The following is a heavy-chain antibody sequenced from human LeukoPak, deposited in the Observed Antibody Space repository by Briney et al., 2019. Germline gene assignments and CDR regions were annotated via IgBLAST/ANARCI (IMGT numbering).Heavy chain of an antibody. Sequence: GASEKASCKASGYTFTSYYMHWVRQAPGQGLEWMGIINPSGGSTSYAQKFQGRVTMTRDMSTSTVYMELSSLRSEDTAVYYCARDLGVAVAGYGFDYWGQGTLVTVSS. CDR3: ARDLGVAVAGYGFDY. CDR2: INPSGGST. CDR1: GYTFTSYY. J-gene: IGHJ4*02. V-gene: IGHV1-46*01. D-gene: IGHD6-19*01.